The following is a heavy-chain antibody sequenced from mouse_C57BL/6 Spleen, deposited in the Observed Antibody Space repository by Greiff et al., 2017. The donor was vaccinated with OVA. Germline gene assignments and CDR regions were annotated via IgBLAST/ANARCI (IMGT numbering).Heavy chain of an antibody. J-gene: IGHJ2*01. V-gene: IGHV5-4*01. CDR3: ARDDWDGGGFDY. D-gene: IGHD4-1*01. Sequence: EVQVVESGGGLVKPGGSLKLSCAASGFTFSSYAMSWVRQTPEKRLEWVATISDGGSYTYYPDNVKGRFTISRDNAKNNLYLQMSHLKSEDTAMYYCARDDWDGGGFDYWGQGTTLTVSS. CDR1: GFTFSSYA. CDR2: ISDGGSYT.